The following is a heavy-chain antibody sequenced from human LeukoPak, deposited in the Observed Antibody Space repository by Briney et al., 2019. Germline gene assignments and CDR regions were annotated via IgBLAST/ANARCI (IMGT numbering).Heavy chain of an antibody. CDR3: AKQTYSGYDLALFDY. J-gene: IGHJ4*02. Sequence: GGSLRLSCAASGFTFSSYGMHWVRQAPGKGLEWVAVISYDGSNKCYADSVKGRFTISRDNSKNTLYLQMNSLRAEDTAVYYCAKQTYSGYDLALFDYWGQGTLVTVSS. CDR2: ISYDGSNK. D-gene: IGHD5-12*01. V-gene: IGHV3-30*18. CDR1: GFTFSSYG.